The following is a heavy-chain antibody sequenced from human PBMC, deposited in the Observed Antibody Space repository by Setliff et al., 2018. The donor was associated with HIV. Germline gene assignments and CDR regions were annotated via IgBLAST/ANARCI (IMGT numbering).Heavy chain of an antibody. CDR3: ARSTVGAGASFP. CDR2: ISHSGNT. J-gene: IGHJ5*02. CDR1: GDSINTHY. Sequence: SETLSLTCTASGDSINTHYWSWIRQPPGKGLEWIGCISHSGNTNFNPSLNSRVTISLDTSKNQFSLRLTTLTAADTAIYYCARSTVGAGASFPWGRGILVTVSS. D-gene: IGHD1-26*01. V-gene: IGHV4-59*11.